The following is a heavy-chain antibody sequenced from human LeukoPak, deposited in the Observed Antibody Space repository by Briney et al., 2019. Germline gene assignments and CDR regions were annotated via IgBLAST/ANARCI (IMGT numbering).Heavy chain of an antibody. D-gene: IGHD3-3*01. J-gene: IGHJ6*02. V-gene: IGHV3-30*18. CDR1: GFTFSSYG. CDR2: ISYDGSNK. CDR3: AKDHPGGRFLEWLSAYYYGMDV. Sequence: GGSLGLSCAASGFTFSSYGMHWVRQAPGKGLEWVAVISYDGSNKYYADSVKGRFTISRDNSKNTLYLQMNSLRAEDTAVYYCAKDHPGGRFLEWLSAYYYGMDVWGQGTTVTVSS.